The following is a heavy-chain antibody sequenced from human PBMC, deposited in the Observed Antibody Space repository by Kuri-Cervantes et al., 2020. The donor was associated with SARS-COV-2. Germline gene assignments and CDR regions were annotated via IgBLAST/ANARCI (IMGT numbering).Heavy chain of an antibody. CDR3: AKDRDDSSGRYYFDY. CDR2: ISVSGGST. CDR1: GFTFSSYA. J-gene: IGHJ4*02. V-gene: IGHV3-23*01. Sequence: GESLKISCAAPGFTFSSYAMSWVRQAPGKGLEWVSAISVSGGSTYYADSVKGRFTISRDNSKNTLYLQMNSRRAEDTAVYYCAKDRDDSSGRYYFDYWGQGTLVTVSS. D-gene: IGHD3-22*01.